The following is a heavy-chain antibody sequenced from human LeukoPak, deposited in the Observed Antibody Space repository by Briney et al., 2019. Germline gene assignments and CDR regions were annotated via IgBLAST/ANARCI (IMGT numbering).Heavy chain of an antibody. D-gene: IGHD3-16*01. V-gene: IGHV3-23*01. CDR2: ISGSGGST. CDR1: GFTFSSYA. CDR3: AKEAFFTRSIPRGGFIDY. J-gene: IGHJ4*02. Sequence: PGGSLRLSCAASGFTFSSYAMSWVRQAPGKGLEWVSAISGSGGSTYYADSVKGRFTISRDNSKNTLYLQMNSLRAEDTAVYYCAKEAFFTRSIPRGGFIDYWGQGTLVTVSS.